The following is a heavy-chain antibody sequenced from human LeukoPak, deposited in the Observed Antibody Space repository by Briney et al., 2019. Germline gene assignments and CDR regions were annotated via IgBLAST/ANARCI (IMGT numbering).Heavy chain of an antibody. CDR3: AKEYYSGLYDY. D-gene: IGHD5-12*01. V-gene: IGHV3-53*01. CDR2: IYSGGST. CDR1: GFTVSSNY. J-gene: IGHJ4*02. Sequence: GGSLRLSCAASGFTVSSNYMSWVRQAPGKGLEWVSVIYSGGSTYYADSVKGRFTISRDNSKNTLYLQMNSLRAEDRAVYYCAKEYYSGLYDYWGQGILVTVSS.